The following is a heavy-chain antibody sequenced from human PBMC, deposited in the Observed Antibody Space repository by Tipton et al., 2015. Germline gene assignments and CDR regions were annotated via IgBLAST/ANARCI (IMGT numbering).Heavy chain of an antibody. CDR3: ARGHCFNSGCHPQDEAFDI. CDR2: INHVGDT. CDR1: GGSFNDFY. D-gene: IGHD2-21*01. Sequence: TLSLTCTVSGGSFNDFYWSWIRQPPGKGLEWAGEINHVGDTNYNPSLKSRVTISVDTSKSRLSLTLTSVTAADTAVYYCARGHCFNSGCHPQDEAFDIWGHGTMLTGSA. J-gene: IGHJ3*02. V-gene: IGHV4-34*01.